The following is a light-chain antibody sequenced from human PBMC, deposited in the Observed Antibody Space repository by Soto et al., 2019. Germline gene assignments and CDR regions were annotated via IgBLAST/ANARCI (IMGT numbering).Light chain of an antibody. CDR1: QSVSSY. J-gene: IGKJ5*01. CDR3: QQRSNGPT. V-gene: IGKV3-11*01. Sequence: PGERATLSCRASQSVSSYLAWYQQKPGQAPRLLIYDASNRATGIPARFSGSGSGTEFTLTISSLEPEDSALYYCQQRSNGPTFGQGTRLEI. CDR2: DAS.